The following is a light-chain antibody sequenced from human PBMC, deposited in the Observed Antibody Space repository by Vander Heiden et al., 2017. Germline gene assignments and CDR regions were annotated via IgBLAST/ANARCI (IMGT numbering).Light chain of an antibody. CDR2: RAS. V-gene: IGKV3-15*01. CDR3: QHYDNGPPWT. CDR1: QSVSSN. J-gene: IGKJ1*01. Sequence: EIFMTQSPATLSVSPGERATLSCRASQSVSSNLAWYQQKPGQAPRLLIYRASTRVTGIPARFSGGGSGTEFTLTISSLQSEDFAVYYCQHYDNGPPWTFGQGTKVDIK.